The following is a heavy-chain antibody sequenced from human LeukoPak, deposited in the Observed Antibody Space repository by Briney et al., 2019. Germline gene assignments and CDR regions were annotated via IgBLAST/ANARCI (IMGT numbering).Heavy chain of an antibody. CDR1: GFTFPNSA. CDR3: TTWGIRGWGWYFDL. V-gene: IGHV3-15*01. J-gene: IGHJ2*01. Sequence: GGSLRLSCAASGFTFPNSAMNWVRQAPGQGLEWVGRIRSKSNAGNTAYAVPGKCTFTISKDNSNNKLHLQMESLKTEDRAHYFCTTWGIRGWGWYFDLWGRGALVTVSS. D-gene: IGHD6-19*01. CDR2: IRSKSNAGNT.